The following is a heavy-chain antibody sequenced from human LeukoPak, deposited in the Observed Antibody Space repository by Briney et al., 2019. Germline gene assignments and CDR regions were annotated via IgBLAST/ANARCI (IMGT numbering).Heavy chain of an antibody. CDR3: AKDRRITMIVVVRSLDY. CDR2: ISGSGGGT. CDR1: GFIFSSYE. V-gene: IGHV3-23*01. J-gene: IGHJ4*02. Sequence: GGSLRLSCAASGFIFSSYEINWVLQAPAKGLEWLSAISGSGGGTYYADSVKGRFTISRDNSKNTLYLQMNSPRAEDTAVYYCAKDRRITMIVVVRSLDYWGQGTLVTVSS. D-gene: IGHD3-22*01.